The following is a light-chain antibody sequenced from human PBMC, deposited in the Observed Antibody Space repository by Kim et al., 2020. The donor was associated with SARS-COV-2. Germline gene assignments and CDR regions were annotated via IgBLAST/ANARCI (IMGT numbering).Light chain of an antibody. Sequence: QSALTQPASVSGSPGQSITISCTGTSSDVGGYNYVSWYQQHPGKAPKLLIYEVSNRPSGVSNRFSGSKSGNTASLTISGLQAEDEADYYCCSYARSRPQVFGTGTQLTVL. CDR1: SSDVGGYNY. CDR2: EVS. V-gene: IGLV2-14*01. J-gene: IGLJ3*02. CDR3: CSYARSRPQV.